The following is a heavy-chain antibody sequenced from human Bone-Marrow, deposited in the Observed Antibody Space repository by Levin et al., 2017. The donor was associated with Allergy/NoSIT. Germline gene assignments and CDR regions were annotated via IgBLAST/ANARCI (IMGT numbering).Heavy chain of an antibody. Sequence: PGESLKISCAASGFTFSSYWMSWVRQAPGKGLEWVANIKQDGSEKYYVDSVKGRFTISRDNAKNSLYLQMNSLRAEDTAVYYCARIAGGGGIYYYYYMDVWGKGTTVTVSS. CDR3: ARIAGGGGIYYYYYMDV. CDR2: IKQDGSEK. CDR1: GFTFSSYW. J-gene: IGHJ6*03. D-gene: IGHD1-14*01. V-gene: IGHV3-7*01.